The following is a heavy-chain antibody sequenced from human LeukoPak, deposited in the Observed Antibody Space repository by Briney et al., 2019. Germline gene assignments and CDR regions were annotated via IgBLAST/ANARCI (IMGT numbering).Heavy chain of an antibody. Sequence: TSETLSLTCTISGGSINNYYCNWIRQPPGNRMEWIGYIYYSGSSGSTNYNPSLKSRVTISLDTSKNQFSLKLNSVTAADTAVYYCASRRITMVRGVPFDPWGQGPWSPSPQ. V-gene: IGHV4-59*13. D-gene: IGHD3-10*01. CDR2: IYYSGSSGST. CDR1: GGSINNYY. CDR3: ASRRITMVRGVPFDP. J-gene: IGHJ5*02.